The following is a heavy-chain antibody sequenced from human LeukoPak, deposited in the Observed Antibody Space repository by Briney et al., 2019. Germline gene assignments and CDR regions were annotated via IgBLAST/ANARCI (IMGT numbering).Heavy chain of an antibody. CDR2: IIPIFGTA. Sequence: ASVKVSCKASGGTFSSYAISWVRQAPGQRLEWLGGIIPIFGTANYAQKFQGRVTITADESTSTAYMELSSLRSEDTAVYYCARAGLNYYDSSGYYPTLDYWGQGTLVTVSS. V-gene: IGHV1-69*13. D-gene: IGHD3-22*01. CDR1: GGTFSSYA. CDR3: ARAGLNYYDSSGYYPTLDY. J-gene: IGHJ4*02.